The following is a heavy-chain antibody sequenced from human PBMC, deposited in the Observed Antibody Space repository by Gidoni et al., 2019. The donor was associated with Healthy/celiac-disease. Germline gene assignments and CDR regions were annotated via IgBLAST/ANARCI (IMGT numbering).Heavy chain of an antibody. V-gene: IGHV3-30-3*01. D-gene: IGHD3-3*01. CDR2: ISYDGSNK. CDR1: GFTYSSYA. CDR3: ARVHQRFLEWLPH. Sequence: QVQLVESGGGVVQPGRSLRLPCAASGFTYSSYAMPWVRQAPGKGLEWVAVISYDGSNKYYADSVKGRFTISRDNSKNTLYLQMNSLRAEDTAVYYCARVHQRFLEWLPHWGQGTLVTVSS. J-gene: IGHJ4*02.